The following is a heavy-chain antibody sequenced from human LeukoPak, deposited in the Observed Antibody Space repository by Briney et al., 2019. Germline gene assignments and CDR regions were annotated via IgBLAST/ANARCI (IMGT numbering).Heavy chain of an antibody. V-gene: IGHV5-51*01. CDR2: ISPRDSDT. CDR3: ARSPREIDY. J-gene: IGHJ4*02. Sequence: GESLKISCKGSGYTFTNYWIGWVRQMPGKGLEWMGIISPRDSDTRYSPSFQGQVTISADKSINTAYLRWSSLKASDTATYYCARSPREIDYWGQGTRVTVSS. CDR1: GYTFTNYW.